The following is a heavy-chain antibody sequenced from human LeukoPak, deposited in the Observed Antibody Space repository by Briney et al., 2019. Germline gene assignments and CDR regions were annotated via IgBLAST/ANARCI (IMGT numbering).Heavy chain of an antibody. CDR2: ISRSRQAI. J-gene: IGHJ6*03. V-gene: IGHV3-48*04. CDR1: RVSLGSYA. Sequence: PGGSLRLSCEASRVSLGSYAMSWIRQAPGRGLEYIAYISRSRQAINYAESVRGRFTVSRDNARNSLYLDMNGLRAEDTAVYYCAGDPSVGSTWYYYVDVWGEGTTVTVSS. CDR3: AGDPSVGSTWYYYVDV. D-gene: IGHD6-13*01.